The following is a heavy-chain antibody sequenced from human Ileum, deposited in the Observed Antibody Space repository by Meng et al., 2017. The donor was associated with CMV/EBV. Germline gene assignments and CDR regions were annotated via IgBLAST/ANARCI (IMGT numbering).Heavy chain of an antibody. CDR3: ATDWDLNY. Sequence: VQLHQAGPALLKAPQTLLTPGAVSGDTAFRNSFVCNWIRQAPSRGIEWLGRTFYKSTYYNDYAVSVKSRIIINADTSNNQLSLQLNSVTPDDTAVYYCATDWDLNYWGQGILVTVSS. CDR2: TFYKSTYYN. J-gene: IGHJ4*02. V-gene: IGHV6-1*01. CDR1: GDTAFRNSFV. D-gene: IGHD3-9*01.